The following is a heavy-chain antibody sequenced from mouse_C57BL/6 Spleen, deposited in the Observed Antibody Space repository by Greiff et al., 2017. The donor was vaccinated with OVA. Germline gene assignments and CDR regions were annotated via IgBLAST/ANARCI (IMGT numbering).Heavy chain of an antibody. Sequence: QVQLQQSGAELVKPGASVKISCKASGYAFSSYWMNWVKQRPGKGLEWIGQIYPGDGDTNYNGKFKGKATLTADKSSSTAYMQLSSLTSEDSAVYFCAREFITTVDYFDYWGQGTTLTVSS. CDR2: IYPGDGDT. J-gene: IGHJ2*01. V-gene: IGHV1-80*01. CDR1: GYAFSSYW. D-gene: IGHD1-1*01. CDR3: AREFITTVDYFDY.